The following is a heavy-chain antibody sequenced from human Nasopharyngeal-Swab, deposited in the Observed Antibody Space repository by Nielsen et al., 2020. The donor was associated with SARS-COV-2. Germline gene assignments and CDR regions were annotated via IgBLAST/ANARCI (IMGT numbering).Heavy chain of an antibody. V-gene: IGHV3-30-3*01. CDR2: ISYDGSNK. J-gene: IGHJ6*02. Sequence: WIRQPPGKGLEWVAVISYDGSNKYYADSVKGRFTISRDNSKNTLYLQMNSLRAEDTAVYYGARAPGDGMDVWGQGTTVTVSS. CDR3: ARAPGDGMDV.